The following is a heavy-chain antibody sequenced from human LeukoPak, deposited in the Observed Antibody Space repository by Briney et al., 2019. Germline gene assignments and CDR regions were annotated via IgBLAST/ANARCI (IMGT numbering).Heavy chain of an antibody. D-gene: IGHD3-3*01. CDR1: GFTFDDYG. CDR2: I. J-gene: IGHJ4*02. Sequence: TGGSLRLSCAASGFTFDDYGMSWVRQAPGKGLEWVSGINYADSVKGRFTISRDNAKNSLYLQMNSLRAEDTALYYCARGGITIFGVVIHSDYWGQGTLVTVSS. CDR3: ARGGITIFGVVIHSDY. V-gene: IGHV3-20*04.